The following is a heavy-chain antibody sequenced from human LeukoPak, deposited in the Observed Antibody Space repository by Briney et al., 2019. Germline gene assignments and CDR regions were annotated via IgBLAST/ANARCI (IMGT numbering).Heavy chain of an antibody. Sequence: PGGSLRLSCAASGFTFSNYGMNWVRQAPGKGLEWVSSFNGRADEAHHADSVKGLFSISRDNSKNTVYLQMNSLRAEDTAVYYCAKVSPTGRAFDCWGQGTLVTVSS. CDR2: FNGRADEA. J-gene: IGHJ4*02. CDR1: GFTFSNYG. V-gene: IGHV3-23*01. D-gene: IGHD1-1*01. CDR3: AKVSPTGRAFDC.